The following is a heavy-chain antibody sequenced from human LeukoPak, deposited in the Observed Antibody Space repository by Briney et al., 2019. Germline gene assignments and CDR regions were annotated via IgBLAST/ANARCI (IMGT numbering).Heavy chain of an antibody. Sequence: GESLKISCKGSGYTFTSYWIGWGRQMPGKGLEWMGIIYPGDSNTRYSPSFQGQVTISADRSISTAYLQWSSLKASDTAIYYCARASSSWHYYFDYWGQGTLVTVSS. J-gene: IGHJ4*02. V-gene: IGHV5-51*01. D-gene: IGHD6-13*01. CDR2: IYPGDSNT. CDR3: ARASSSWHYYFDY. CDR1: GYTFTSYW.